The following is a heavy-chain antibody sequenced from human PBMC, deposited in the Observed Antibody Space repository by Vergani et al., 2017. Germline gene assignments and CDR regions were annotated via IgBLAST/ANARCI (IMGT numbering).Heavy chain of an antibody. J-gene: IGHJ3*02. CDR1: GFTFNDYY. CDR3: ASRTDTTDDALDM. CDR2: ITYSGDTY. V-gene: IGHV3-11*01. Sequence: QVQLVESGGGLVKPGGSLRLSCAASGFTFNDYYMSWIRQAPGKGLEWVSFITYSGDTYYYTDSVKGRFIISRDNAKNSLYLQMNSLRAEDTAVYYCASRTDTTDDALDMWGQGTMVTVSS. D-gene: IGHD1-1*01.